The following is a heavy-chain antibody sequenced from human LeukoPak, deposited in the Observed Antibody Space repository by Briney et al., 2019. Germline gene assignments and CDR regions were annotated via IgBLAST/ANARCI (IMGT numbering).Heavy chain of an antibody. CDR2: ISAYNGNT. Sequence: ASVKVSCKASGYTFTGYYMHWVRQAPGQGLEWMGWISAYNGNTNYAQKLQGRVTMTTDTSTSTAYMELRSLRSDDTAVYYCAREFRVGGYSYGFYYYYYMDVWGKGTTVTVSS. D-gene: IGHD5-18*01. CDR1: GYTFTGYY. V-gene: IGHV1-18*04. CDR3: AREFRVGGYSYGFYYYYYMDV. J-gene: IGHJ6*03.